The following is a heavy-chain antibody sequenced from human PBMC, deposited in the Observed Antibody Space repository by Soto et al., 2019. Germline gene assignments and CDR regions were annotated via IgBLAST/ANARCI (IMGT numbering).Heavy chain of an antibody. CDR2: ISAYNGNT. D-gene: IGHD2-15*01. CDR3: ARDEAEGYCSGGSCYSGYYGMDV. Sequence: QVQLVQSGAEVKKPGASVKVSCKASGYTFTSYGISWVRQAPGQGLEWMGWISAYNGNTNYAQKLQGRVTMTTDTSTSTAYMKLRSLRSDDTAVYYCARDEAEGYCSGGSCYSGYYGMDVWGQGTTVTVSS. J-gene: IGHJ6*02. V-gene: IGHV1-18*01. CDR1: GYTFTSYG.